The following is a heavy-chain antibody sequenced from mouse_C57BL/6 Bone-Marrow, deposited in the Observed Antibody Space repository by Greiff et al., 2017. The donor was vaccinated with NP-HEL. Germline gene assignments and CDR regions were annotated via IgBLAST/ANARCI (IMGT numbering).Heavy chain of an antibody. CDR1: GYTFTDYN. CDR2: INPNNGGT. D-gene: IGHD2-2*01. J-gene: IGHJ4*01. CDR3: ARIYYGYDGYAMDY. V-gene: IGHV1-18*01. Sequence: EVQLQQSGPELVKPGASVKIPCKASGYTFTDYNMDWVKQSHGKSLEWIGDINPNNGGTIYNQKFKGKATLTVDKSSSTAYMELRSLTSEDTAVYYCARIYYGYDGYAMDYWGQGTSVTVSS.